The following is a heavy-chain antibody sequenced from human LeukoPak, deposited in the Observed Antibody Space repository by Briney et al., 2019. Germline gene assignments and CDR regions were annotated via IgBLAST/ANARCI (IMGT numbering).Heavy chain of an antibody. V-gene: IGHV3-21*01. D-gene: IGHD3-10*01. J-gene: IGHJ6*03. CDR1: GFTFSSYS. CDR3: ARDFKWFGTSPYYMDV. Sequence: GGSLRLSCAASGFTFSSYSMNWVRQAPGKGLEWVSSISSSSSYIYYADSVKGRFTISRDNAKNSLYLQMNSLRAEDTAVYYCARDFKWFGTSPYYMDVWGKGTTVTVSS. CDR2: ISSSSSYI.